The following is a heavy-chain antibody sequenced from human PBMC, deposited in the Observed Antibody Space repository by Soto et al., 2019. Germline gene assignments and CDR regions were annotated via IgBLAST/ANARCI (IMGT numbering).Heavy chain of an antibody. V-gene: IGHV3-74*01. J-gene: IGHJ4*02. CDR2: INPDGSTT. CDR1: GFTFTNYW. D-gene: IGHD6-19*01. CDR3: ARLLQDVTTVAGNEGPDY. Sequence: EVQLVESGGDLVQPGGSLRLSCAAFGFTFTNYWMHWVRQAPGRGRLWISRINPDGSTTFYADSVKGRFTISSDNAKNMLYLQMNSLRGEDTAVYYCARLLQDVTTVAGNEGPDYWGQGTVVTVSS.